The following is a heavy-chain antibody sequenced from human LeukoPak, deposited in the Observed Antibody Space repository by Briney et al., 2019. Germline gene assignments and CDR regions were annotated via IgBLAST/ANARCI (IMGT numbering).Heavy chain of an antibody. V-gene: IGHV3-15*01. CDR1: GFTFSNAW. D-gene: IGHD3-9*01. Sequence: GGSLRLSCAVSGFTFSNAWMSWVRQAPGKGLEWVGRIKSKTDGGTTDYAAPVKGGFTISRDDSKNTLYLQMNSLKTEDTAVYYCTTPLRYFDWFGYWGQGTLVTVSS. J-gene: IGHJ5*01. CDR2: IKSKTDGGTT. CDR3: TTPLRYFDWFGY.